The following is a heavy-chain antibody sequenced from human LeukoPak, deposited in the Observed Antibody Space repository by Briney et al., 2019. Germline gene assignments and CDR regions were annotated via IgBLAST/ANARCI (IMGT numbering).Heavy chain of an antibody. CDR1: GFTFSSYG. CDR3: AKDLWTGYSSGCPLEY. J-gene: IGHJ4*02. Sequence: GGSLRLSCAASGFTFSSYGMHWVRQAPGKGLEWVAFMRSDGSNKYYADSVKGRFTISRDNSKNTLYLQMNSLRTEDTAVYYCAKDLWTGYSSGCPLEYWGQGTLVTVSS. V-gene: IGHV3-30*02. D-gene: IGHD6-19*01. CDR2: MRSDGSNK.